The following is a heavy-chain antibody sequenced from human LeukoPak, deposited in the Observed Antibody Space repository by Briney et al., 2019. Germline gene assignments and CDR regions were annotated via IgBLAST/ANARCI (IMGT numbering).Heavy chain of an antibody. V-gene: IGHV1-2*02. CDR1: GYTFTGYY. CDR3: ARDYYDSSGYYRHYYYYYMDV. Sequence: ASVKVSCKASGYTFTGYYMHWVRQAPGQGLEWMGWINPNSGGTNYAQKFQGRVTMTRDTSISTAYMELSRLRSDDTAVYYCARDYYDSSGYYRHYYYYYMDVWGKGTTVTVSS. D-gene: IGHD3-22*01. CDR2: INPNSGGT. J-gene: IGHJ6*03.